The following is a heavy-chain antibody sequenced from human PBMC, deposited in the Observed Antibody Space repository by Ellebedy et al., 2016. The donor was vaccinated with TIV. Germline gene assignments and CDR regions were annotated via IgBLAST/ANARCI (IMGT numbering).Heavy chain of an antibody. CDR3: ARTALTGTTVRWFAP. V-gene: IGHV5-51*01. CDR2: IYPGDSDT. CDR1: GYTFINYW. Sequence: GESLKISCTGSGYTFINYWIGWVRQMPGKGLEWMGIIYPGDSDTRYSPSFQGQVTISADKSISTAYLQWSSLKASDTAMYYCARTALTGTTVRWFAPWGQGTLVTVSS. J-gene: IGHJ5*02. D-gene: IGHD1-7*01.